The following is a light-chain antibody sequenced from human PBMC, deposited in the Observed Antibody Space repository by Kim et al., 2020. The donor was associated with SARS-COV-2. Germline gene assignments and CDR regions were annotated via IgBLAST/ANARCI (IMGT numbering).Light chain of an antibody. CDR1: NNGSKS. V-gene: IGLV3-21*04. CDR2: YDS. J-gene: IGLJ3*02. CDR3: QVWDSSSDHPV. Sequence: RGRTAGLTGGENNNGSKSVHWYQQKPGQAPVLVIYYDSDRPSGIPERFSGSNSGNTATLTISRVEAGDEADYYCQVWDSSSDHPVFGGGTQLTVL.